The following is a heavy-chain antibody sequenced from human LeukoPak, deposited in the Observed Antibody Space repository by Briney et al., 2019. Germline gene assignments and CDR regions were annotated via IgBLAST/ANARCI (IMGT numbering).Heavy chain of an antibody. CDR2: ISGSGGST. V-gene: IGHV3-23*01. D-gene: IGHD3-22*01. J-gene: IGHJ4*02. CDR1: GFTFSSCA. Sequence: QTGGSLRLSCAASGFTFSSCAMSWVRQAPGKGLEWVSAISGSGGSTYYADSVKGRFTISRDNSKNTLYLQMNSLRAEDTAVYYCARGVDYYENSGTIDYWGQGTLVTVSS. CDR3: ARGVDYYENSGTIDY.